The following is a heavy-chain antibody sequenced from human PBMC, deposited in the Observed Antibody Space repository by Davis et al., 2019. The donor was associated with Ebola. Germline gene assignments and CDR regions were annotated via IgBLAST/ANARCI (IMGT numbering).Heavy chain of an antibody. V-gene: IGHV3-11*04. CDR2: ITSSSRTK. CDR1: GFTFTDYY. J-gene: IGHJ3*02. D-gene: IGHD2-2*02. CDR3: AREGCGTSSCYTNTFDI. Sequence: GESLKISCAASGFTFTDYYMSWIRQAPGMGLEWVSYITSSSRTKFYADSVKGRFTISRDNAKNSLYLEMNSLRDEDTAIYYCAREGCGTSSCYTNTFDIWGQGTMVTVSS.